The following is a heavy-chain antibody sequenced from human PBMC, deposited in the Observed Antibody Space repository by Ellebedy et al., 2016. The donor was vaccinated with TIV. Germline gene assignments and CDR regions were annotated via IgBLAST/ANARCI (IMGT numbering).Heavy chain of an antibody. V-gene: IGHV3-74*01. J-gene: IGHJ4*02. CDR2: ISSDGSHR. CDR1: GFSLSSYW. D-gene: IGHD1-26*01. CDR3: ASNSGSYRDGFSY. Sequence: GGSLRLSXAASGFSLSSYWMHWVRQAPGKGLVWVSHISSDGSHRNYADSVKGRFTISRDNAKKSLYLQMNSLRAEDTAVYYCASNSGSYRDGFSYWGQGTLVTVSS.